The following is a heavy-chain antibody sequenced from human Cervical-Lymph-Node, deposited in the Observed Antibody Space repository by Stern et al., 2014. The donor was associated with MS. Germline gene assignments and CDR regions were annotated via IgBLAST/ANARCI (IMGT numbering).Heavy chain of an antibody. CDR2: ISHDGGST. J-gene: IGHJ4*02. CDR3: ARKSDYALFFDY. D-gene: IGHD4-17*01. CDR1: GFTFSSYA. Sequence: EVQLLESGGGLVQPGGSLRLSCAASGFTFSSYAMHWVRQAPGKGLEYVSAISHDGGSTFYANSVKGRVTISRDNSKNTLYFQMGSLRAEDMAVYYCARKSDYALFFDYWGQGALVTVSS. V-gene: IGHV3-64*01.